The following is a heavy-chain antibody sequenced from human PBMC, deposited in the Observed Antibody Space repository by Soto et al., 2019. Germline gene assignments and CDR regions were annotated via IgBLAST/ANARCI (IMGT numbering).Heavy chain of an antibody. D-gene: IGHD5-12*01. V-gene: IGHV4-59*01. Sequence: SETLSLTCTVSGGSISPYYWTWIRQPPRKGLEWIGYIYHSGSTNYNPSLKSRVTISVDGSKNQFSLKLTSVTAADTVVYYCARVRGFSGYDLDYWGQGTLVTVSS. CDR1: GGSISPYY. CDR3: ARVRGFSGYDLDY. J-gene: IGHJ4*02. CDR2: IYHSGST.